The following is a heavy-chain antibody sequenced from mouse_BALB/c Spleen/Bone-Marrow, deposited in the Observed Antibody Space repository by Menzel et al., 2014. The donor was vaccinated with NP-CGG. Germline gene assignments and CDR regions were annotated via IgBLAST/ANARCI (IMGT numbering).Heavy chain of an antibody. CDR1: GFTFSSYT. Sequence: EVKVVESGGGLVKPGGSLKLSCAASGFTFSSYTMSWVRQTPEKRLEWVATISSGGSYTYYPDSVKGRFTISRDHAKTTLYLQMSSLKSEDTARYYCTRICKDDAWFAYWGQGTLGTGSA. CDR3: TRICKDDAWFAY. D-gene: IGHD2-3*01. CDR2: ISSGGSYT. J-gene: IGHJ3*01. V-gene: IGHV5-6-4*01.